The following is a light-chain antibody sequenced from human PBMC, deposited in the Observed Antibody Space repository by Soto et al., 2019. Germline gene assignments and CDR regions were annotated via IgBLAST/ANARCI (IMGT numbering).Light chain of an antibody. Sequence: EIVLTQSPATLSLSPGERATLSCRASQSVSSYLAWYQQKPGQAPRLLIYDASNRATGIPARFSGSGSGTDFTLTICSLEPEDFAVYYCQQRSNWLLTFGRGTKVEIK. V-gene: IGKV3-11*01. CDR2: DAS. CDR3: QQRSNWLLT. J-gene: IGKJ4*01. CDR1: QSVSSY.